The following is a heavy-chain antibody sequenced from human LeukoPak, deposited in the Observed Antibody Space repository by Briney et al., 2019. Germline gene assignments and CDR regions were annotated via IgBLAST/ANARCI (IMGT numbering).Heavy chain of an antibody. CDR2: ISGSGARK. D-gene: IGHD1-26*01. J-gene: IGHJ3*01. CDR1: GFTFSSYA. CDR3: AKGSREWELLDAFDF. V-gene: IGHV3-23*01. Sequence: GGSLRLSCAASGFTFSSYAMSWVRQAQGKGLECVSGISGSGARKDYADSVKGRFTISRDNAKKTLYLQMSSLRAEDTAVYYCAKGSREWELLDAFDFWGQGTKVAASS.